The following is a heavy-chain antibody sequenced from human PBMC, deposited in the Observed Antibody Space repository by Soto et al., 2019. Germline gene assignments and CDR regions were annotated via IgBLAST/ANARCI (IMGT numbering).Heavy chain of an antibody. CDR1: GGSFSGYY. CDR3: SRVLTPPAMFTDDHGYYYYGMYV. V-gene: IGHV4-34*01. Sequence: QVQLQQWGAGLLKPSETLSLTCAVYGGSFSGYYWSWIRQPPGKGLEWIGEINHRGSTNYNPSLKSRVTASVDTTNDQFNRQLSALTASDTAVYYCSRVLTPPAMFTDDHGYYYYGMYVWGQGTTVTVSS. D-gene: IGHD3-10*02. CDR2: INHRGST. J-gene: IGHJ6*02.